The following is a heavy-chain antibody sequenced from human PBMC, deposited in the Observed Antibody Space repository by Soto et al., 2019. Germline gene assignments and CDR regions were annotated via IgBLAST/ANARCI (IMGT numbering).Heavy chain of an antibody. CDR3: ASVPVDYGVDY. D-gene: IGHD4-17*01. Sequence: QVQLQESGPGLVKPSGTLSLTCAVSGGSISSSNWWSWVRQPPGKGLKWIGEIHHSESTNYNPSSKSRVTISVDKSKHPCSLKPSSVTAADTAGYSCASVPVDYGVDYWGQGTLVTVSS. V-gene: IGHV4-4*02. CDR1: GGSISSSNW. CDR2: IHHSEST. J-gene: IGHJ4*02.